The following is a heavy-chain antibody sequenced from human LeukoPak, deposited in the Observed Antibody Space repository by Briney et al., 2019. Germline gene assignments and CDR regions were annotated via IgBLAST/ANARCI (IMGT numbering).Heavy chain of an antibody. CDR3: ARVRSGFGELVDY. Sequence: GGSLRLSCAASGFTFSSYTMNWVRQAPGKGLEWVSSISSSSSYIYHADSVKGRFTISRDNAKNSLYLQMNSLRGEDTASYYCARVRSGFGELVDYWGQGTLVTVSS. CDR2: ISSSSSYI. J-gene: IGHJ4*02. CDR1: GFTFSSYT. D-gene: IGHD3-10*01. V-gene: IGHV3-21*01.